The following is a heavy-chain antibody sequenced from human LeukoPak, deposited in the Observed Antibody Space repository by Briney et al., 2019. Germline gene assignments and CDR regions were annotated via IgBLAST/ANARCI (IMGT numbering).Heavy chain of an antibody. D-gene: IGHD3-10*01. J-gene: IGHJ4*02. Sequence: HPGGSLRLSCAASGFTFSSYAMSWVRQAPGKGLEWVSAISGSGDSTYYADSVKGRFTISRDNSKNTLYLQMNSLRVEDTAVYYCAKDRGIISDYWGQGTLVTVSS. CDR3: AKDRGIISDY. CDR2: ISGSGDST. V-gene: IGHV3-23*01. CDR1: GFTFSSYA.